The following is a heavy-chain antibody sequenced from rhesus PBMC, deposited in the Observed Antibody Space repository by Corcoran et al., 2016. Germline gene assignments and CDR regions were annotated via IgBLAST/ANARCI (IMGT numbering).Heavy chain of an antibody. D-gene: IGHD6S26*01. CDR3: ARGEGSGWSIAFDF. CDR1: GGSISSHY. CDR2: ISGSGGST. J-gene: IGHJ3*01. Sequence: QLQLQESGPGLVKPSETLSLTCAVSGGSISSHYRSWFRQPPGKGLWWIRIISGSGGSTDYNPSLKSRVTISTDTSKDQFSLKLSSVTAADTAVYYCARGEGSGWSIAFDFWGQGLRVTVSA. V-gene: IGHV4-173*01.